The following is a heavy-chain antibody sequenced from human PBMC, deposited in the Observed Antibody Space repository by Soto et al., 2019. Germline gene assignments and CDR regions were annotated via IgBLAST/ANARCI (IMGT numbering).Heavy chain of an antibody. Sequence: GGSLRLSCAASGFIFSTYAMNWVRQAPGKGLEWVSAISSSGDSAYYAESVRGRFTISRDNSINTLYLQMRSLRPEDTAIYYCATKIFGTTYFGNWGQGTLVTVSS. CDR2: ISSSGDSA. J-gene: IGHJ4*02. CDR1: GFIFSTYA. D-gene: IGHD1-7*01. CDR3: ATKIFGTTYFGN. V-gene: IGHV3-23*01.